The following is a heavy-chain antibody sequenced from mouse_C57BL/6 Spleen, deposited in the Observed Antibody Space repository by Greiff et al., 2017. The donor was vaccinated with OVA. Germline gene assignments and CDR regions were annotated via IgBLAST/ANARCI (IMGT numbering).Heavy chain of an antibody. Sequence: QVQLQQPGAELVKPGASVKLSCKASGYTFTSYWMHWVKQRPGQGLEWIGMIHPNSGSTNYNEKFKSKATLTVDNSSSTAYMQLSSLKSEDSAVYYCALYDSYYYAMDDWGQGTSVTVSS. CDR3: ALYDSYYYAMDD. V-gene: IGHV1-64*01. CDR1: GYTFTSYW. D-gene: IGHD2-4*01. J-gene: IGHJ4*01. CDR2: IHPNSGST.